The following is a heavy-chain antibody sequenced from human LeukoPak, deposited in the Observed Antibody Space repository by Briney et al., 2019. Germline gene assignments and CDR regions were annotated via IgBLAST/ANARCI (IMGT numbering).Heavy chain of an antibody. CDR3: ASGGDTAIFDY. D-gene: IGHD5-18*01. CDR2: IYTSGST. CDR1: GGSISSGSYY. J-gene: IGHJ4*02. Sequence: SETLSLTCTVSGGSISSGSYYWSWIRQPAGKGLGWIVRIYTSGSTNYNPSLKSRVTISVDTSKNQFSLKLSSVTAADTAVYYCASGGDTAIFDYWGQGTLVTVSS. V-gene: IGHV4-61*02.